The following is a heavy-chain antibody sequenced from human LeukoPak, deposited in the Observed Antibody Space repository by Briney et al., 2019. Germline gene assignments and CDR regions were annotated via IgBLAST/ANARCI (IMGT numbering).Heavy chain of an antibody. D-gene: IGHD3-22*01. CDR3: ARDSTPLEYSSGYYPDAFDI. J-gene: IGHJ3*02. V-gene: IGHV3-11*01. CDR1: GFTFSDYY. Sequence: GGSLRLSCAASGFTFSDYYMSWIRQAPGKGLEWVSYISSSGSTIYYADSVKGRFTISRDNAKNSLYLQMNSLRAEDTAVYYCARDSTPLEYSSGYYPDAFDIWGQGTVVTVSS. CDR2: ISSSGSTI.